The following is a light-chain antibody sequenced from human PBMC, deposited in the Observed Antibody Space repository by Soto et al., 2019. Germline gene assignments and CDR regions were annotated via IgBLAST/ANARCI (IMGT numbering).Light chain of an antibody. CDR3: QQYGSSPPT. CDR2: GAS. Sequence: TQSPASLSVSPGQRATLSSRASQSIDTNLAWYQQKPGQAPRLLIYGASSRATGIPDRFSGSGSGTDFTLTINRLEPEDFALYYCQQYGSSPPTFGQGTKVDIK. V-gene: IGKV3-20*01. J-gene: IGKJ1*01. CDR1: QSIDTN.